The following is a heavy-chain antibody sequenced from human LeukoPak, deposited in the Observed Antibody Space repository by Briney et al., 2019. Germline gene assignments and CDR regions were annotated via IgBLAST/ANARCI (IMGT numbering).Heavy chain of an antibody. V-gene: IGHV4-4*09. Sequence: SETLSLTCTVSGGSISSYYWSWIRQPPGKGLEWIGYIYTSGSTNYNPSLKSRVTISVDTSKNQFSLELSSVTAADTAVYYCARLYSSSWYYFDYWGQGTLVTVSS. CDR3: ARLYSSSWYYFDY. CDR1: GGSISSYY. D-gene: IGHD6-13*01. CDR2: IYTSGST. J-gene: IGHJ4*02.